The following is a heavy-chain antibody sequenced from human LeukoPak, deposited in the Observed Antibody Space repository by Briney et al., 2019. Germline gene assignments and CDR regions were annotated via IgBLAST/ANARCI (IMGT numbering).Heavy chain of an antibody. CDR3: TKGTQRGNSGWGYFFDQ. V-gene: IGHV3-9*01. CDR2: INWNSGSI. Sequence: GGSLRLSCAASGFTFDDYAMHWVRQAPGKGLEWVSGINWNSGSIDYAGSVKGRFTISRDNAMNSLYLQMNTLRPEDTALYYCTKGTQRGNSGWGYFFDQWGQGTLVTVSS. D-gene: IGHD6-19*01. J-gene: IGHJ4*02. CDR1: GFTFDDYA.